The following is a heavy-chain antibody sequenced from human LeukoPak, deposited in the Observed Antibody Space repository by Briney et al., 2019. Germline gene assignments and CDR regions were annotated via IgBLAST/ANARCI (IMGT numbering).Heavy chain of an antibody. J-gene: IGHJ5*02. Sequence: PGGSLRLSCAAAGFTFSSYAMSWVRQAPGKGLEWVSAISGSGGSTYYADSVKGRFTISRDNSKNTLYLQMNSLIAEVTAVYYCXKXXPLIVVVPAAIGNWFDPWGQGTLVTVSS. V-gene: IGHV3-23*01. CDR2: ISGSGGST. D-gene: IGHD2-2*01. CDR3: XKXXPLIVVVPAAIGNWFDP. CDR1: GFTFSSYA.